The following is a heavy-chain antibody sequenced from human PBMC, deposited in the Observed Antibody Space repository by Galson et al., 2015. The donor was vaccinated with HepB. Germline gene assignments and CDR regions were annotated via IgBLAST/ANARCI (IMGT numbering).Heavy chain of an antibody. CDR3: ARDQDQKWLAPNTFSFDM. J-gene: IGHJ3*02. V-gene: IGHV3-30*03. Sequence: SLRLSCAASGFTFSSYKMHWVRQAPGKGLEWVALISYDGNNKYYVDSVKGRFTVSRDNSNNKLFLQMNSLRAEDTAVYYCARDQDQKWLAPNTFSFDMWGQGTMVTVSS. D-gene: IGHD6-19*01. CDR1: GFTFSSYK. CDR2: ISYDGNNK.